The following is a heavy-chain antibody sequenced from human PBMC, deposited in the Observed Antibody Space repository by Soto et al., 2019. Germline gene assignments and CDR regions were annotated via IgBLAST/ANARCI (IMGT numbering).Heavy chain of an antibody. CDR1: GFSLSTTEEG. Sequence: QITLKESGPTLVKPTQTLTLTCTFSGFSLSTTEEGVGWIRQPPRKAPEWLALIYWNDDKRYSPSLKTRLTITKDTSKNQVVITVTNVDPVDTATYYCAHGSCFGADCYPNPYFDFWGQGILVTVSS. V-gene: IGHV2-5*01. CDR3: AHGSCFGADCYPNPYFDF. CDR2: IYWNDDK. D-gene: IGHD2-21*02. J-gene: IGHJ4*02.